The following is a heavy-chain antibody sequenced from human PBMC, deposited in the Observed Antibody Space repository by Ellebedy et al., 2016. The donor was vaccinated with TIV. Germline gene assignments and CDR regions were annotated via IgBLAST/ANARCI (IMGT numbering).Heavy chain of an antibody. V-gene: IGHV3-23*01. Sequence: PGGSLRLSCAAPGFTSSSYAMSWVPQAPGKGLEWVSTISSTGSRTYYADSVEGRFIISRDNSKKTLYLQMNSLRAEDTAVYYCAKGRGGGSDTSAPRYYFDYWGLGTLVTVSS. J-gene: IGHJ4*02. CDR2: ISSTGSRT. CDR1: GFTSSSYA. D-gene: IGHD3-22*01. CDR3: AKGRGGGSDTSAPRYYFDY.